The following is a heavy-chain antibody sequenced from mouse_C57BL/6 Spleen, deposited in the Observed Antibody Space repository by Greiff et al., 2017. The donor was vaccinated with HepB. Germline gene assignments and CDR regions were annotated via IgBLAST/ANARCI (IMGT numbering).Heavy chain of an antibody. CDR1: GYTFTSYT. CDR2: INPSSGYT. CDR3: ARGPYGSSYYFDY. V-gene: IGHV1-4*01. Sequence: QVHVKQSGAELARPGASVKMSCKASGYTFTSYTMHWVKQRPGQGLEWIGYINPSSGYTKYNQKFKDKATLTADKSSSTAYMQLSSLTSEDSAVYYCARGPYGSSYYFDYWGQGTTLTVSS. J-gene: IGHJ2*01. D-gene: IGHD1-1*01.